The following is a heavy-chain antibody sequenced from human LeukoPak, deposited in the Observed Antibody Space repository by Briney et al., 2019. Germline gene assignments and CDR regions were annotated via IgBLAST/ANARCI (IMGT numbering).Heavy chain of an antibody. J-gene: IGHJ3*02. CDR2: INHSRST. Sequence: SETLSLTCAVYGGSFSGYYWSWIRQPPGKGLEWIGEINHSRSTNYNPSLKSRVTISVDTSKNQFSLKLSSVTAADTAVYYCARIHYGSGNDAFDIWGQGTMVTVSS. CDR1: GGSFSGYY. V-gene: IGHV4-34*01. D-gene: IGHD3-10*01. CDR3: ARIHYGSGNDAFDI.